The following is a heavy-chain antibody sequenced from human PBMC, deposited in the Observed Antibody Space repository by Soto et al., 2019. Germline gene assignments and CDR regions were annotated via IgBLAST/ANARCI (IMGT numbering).Heavy chain of an antibody. V-gene: IGHV1-69*01. CDR1: GGTVSSYA. D-gene: IGHD6-19*01. CDR2: IIPILGTA. CDR3: ARTRSSGWYYFDY. Sequence: QVQLVQSGAEVKKPGSSVKVSCKASGGTVSSYAISWVRQAPGHGLEWMGGIIPILGTANYAQKFKGRVTITADESTSTAYMELSSLRSEDTAVYYCARTRSSGWYYFDYWGQGTLVPVSS. J-gene: IGHJ4*02.